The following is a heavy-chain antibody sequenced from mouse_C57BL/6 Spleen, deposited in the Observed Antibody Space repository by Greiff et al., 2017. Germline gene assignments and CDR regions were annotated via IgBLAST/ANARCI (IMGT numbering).Heavy chain of an antibody. D-gene: IGHD3-3*01. Sequence: VQLQQSGPELVKPGASVKISCKASGYTFTDYYMNWVKQSHGKSLEWIGDINPNNGGTSYNQKFKGKATLTVDKSSSTAYMELRSLTSEDSAVYYCARRAPSPRGYYFDYWGQGTTLTVSS. V-gene: IGHV1-26*01. CDR2: INPNNGGT. CDR1: GYTFTDYY. CDR3: ARRAPSPRGYYFDY. J-gene: IGHJ2*01.